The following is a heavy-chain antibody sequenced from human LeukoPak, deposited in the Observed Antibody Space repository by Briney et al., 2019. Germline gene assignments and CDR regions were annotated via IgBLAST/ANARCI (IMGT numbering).Heavy chain of an antibody. CDR3: ARALYNRGWYPDYFDS. Sequence: GGSLRLSCAASGFTFSSYAMHWVRQAPGKGLEWVAVISYDGSNKYYADSVKGRFTISRDNSKNTLYLQMNSLRADDTAVYYCARALYNRGWYPDYFDSWGQGTLVTVSA. CDR1: GFTFSSYA. D-gene: IGHD6-19*01. J-gene: IGHJ4*02. V-gene: IGHV3-30-3*01. CDR2: ISYDGSNK.